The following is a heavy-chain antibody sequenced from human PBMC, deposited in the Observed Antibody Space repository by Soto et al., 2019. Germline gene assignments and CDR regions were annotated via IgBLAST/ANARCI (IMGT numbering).Heavy chain of an antibody. J-gene: IGHJ5*02. V-gene: IGHV4-38-2*01. CDR3: ARGPGSTAFDP. CDR2: IYHSGST. D-gene: IGHD5-18*01. Sequence: SETLSLTCAVSGYSISSDYFWGWIRQPPGKGLEWIASIYHSGSTFYNPSLKSRVTISVDTSKNQFSLKLTSVIAADTAMYYCARGPGSTAFDPWGQGTLVTVSS. CDR1: GYSISSDYF.